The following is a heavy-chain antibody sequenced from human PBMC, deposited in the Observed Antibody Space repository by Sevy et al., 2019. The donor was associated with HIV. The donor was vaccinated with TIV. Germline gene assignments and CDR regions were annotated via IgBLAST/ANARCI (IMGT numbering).Heavy chain of an antibody. CDR1: GFTYS. Sequence: GGSLRLSCVASGFTYSMNWVRQAPGKGLEWVSYISDSSATIHYADSVKGRFTISRDNAKNSLYLHMNTLRAEDTAVYYCASQRGGYERLYYFDSWGQGTLVTVSS. V-gene: IGHV3-48*01. CDR3: ASQRGGYERLYYFDS. D-gene: IGHD5-12*01. J-gene: IGHJ4*02. CDR2: ISDSSATI.